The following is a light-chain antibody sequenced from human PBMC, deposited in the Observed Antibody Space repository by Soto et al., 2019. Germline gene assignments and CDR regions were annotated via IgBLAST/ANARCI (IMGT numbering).Light chain of an antibody. J-gene: IGKJ3*01. Sequence: EIVLTQSPGTLSLSPGERATLSCRASQTFTTSSLAWYQQKPGQAPRLLIYGASTRATGIPARFSGSGSGTEFTLTISSLQSEDFAVYYCQQYNNWPETFGPGTKVDIK. V-gene: IGKV3-15*01. CDR3: QQYNNWPET. CDR1: QTFTTS. CDR2: GAS.